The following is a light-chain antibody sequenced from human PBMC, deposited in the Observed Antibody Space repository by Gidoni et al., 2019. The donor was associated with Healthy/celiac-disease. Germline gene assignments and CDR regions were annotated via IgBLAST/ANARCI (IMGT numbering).Light chain of an antibody. J-gene: IGKJ3*01. CDR3: QQYNSRPPIFT. V-gene: IGKV3-15*01. CDR2: GAS. CDR1: QIVRGN. Sequence: EIVMTQTPATLSVSPGERATLSCRASQIVRGNLAGYQQKPGQAPRPLIYGASTRATGITARCSGSGSETEFTLTISSLQYEDYAVYYCQQYNSRPPIFTFXPXTKVDIK.